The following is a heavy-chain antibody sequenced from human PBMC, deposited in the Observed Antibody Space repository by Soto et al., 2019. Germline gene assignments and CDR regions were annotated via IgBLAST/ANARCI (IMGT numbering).Heavy chain of an antibody. CDR1: GLTVSGKKY. CDR2: VYDLDGT. Sequence: EVQLVESGGGLIQPGGSLRLSCDASGLTVSGKKYVAWVRQAPGKGPEWVSGVYDLDGTYYADSVKGRFTISRDNSKNTLLLHMNSLGAEDTAVDYCAKDSNKYSSSLRGRYFDCWGQGIVVTVSS. CDR3: AKDSNKYSSSLRGRYFDC. D-gene: IGHD4-4*01. J-gene: IGHJ4*02. V-gene: IGHV3-53*01.